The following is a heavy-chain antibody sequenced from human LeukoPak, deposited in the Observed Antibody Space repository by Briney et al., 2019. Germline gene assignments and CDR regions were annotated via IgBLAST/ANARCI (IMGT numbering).Heavy chain of an antibody. J-gene: IGHJ6*02. CDR2: IWYDGGKK. V-gene: IGHV3-33*01. CDR1: GFTFSSHG. Sequence: GGSLRLSFAASGFTFSSHGMHWVRQAPGKGLEWVAVIWYDGGKKYYADTVKGRLTISRDNSKNTLFLQMNSLRAEDTAVYYCARGATIWYGMDVWGQGTTVSVSS. D-gene: IGHD5-24*01. CDR3: ARGATIWYGMDV.